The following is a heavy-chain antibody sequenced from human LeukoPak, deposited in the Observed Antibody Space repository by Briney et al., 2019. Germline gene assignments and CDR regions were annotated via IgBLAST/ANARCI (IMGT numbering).Heavy chain of an antibody. Sequence: ASVKVSCKASGGTFSSYAISWVRQAPGQGLEWMGGIIPIFGTANYAQTFQGSVTITADESTSTAYMELSSLRSEDTAVYYCARTRLYYYYYGMDVWGQGTTVTVSS. V-gene: IGHV1-69*13. J-gene: IGHJ6*02. CDR2: IIPIFGTA. CDR3: ARTRLYYYYYGMDV. CDR1: GGTFSSYA.